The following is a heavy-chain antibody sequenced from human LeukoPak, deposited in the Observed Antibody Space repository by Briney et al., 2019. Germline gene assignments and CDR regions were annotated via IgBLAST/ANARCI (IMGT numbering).Heavy chain of an antibody. CDR1: GFTFSSYA. CDR2: ISYDGSNK. J-gene: IGHJ4*02. Sequence: GGSLGLSCAASGFTFSSYAMHWVRQAPGKGLEWVAVISYDGSNKYYADSVKGRFTISRDNSKNTLYLQMNSLRAEDTAVYYCARERTGGFSHYYFDYWGQGTLVTVSS. CDR3: ARERTGGFSHYYFDY. D-gene: IGHD3-16*01. V-gene: IGHV3-30-3*01.